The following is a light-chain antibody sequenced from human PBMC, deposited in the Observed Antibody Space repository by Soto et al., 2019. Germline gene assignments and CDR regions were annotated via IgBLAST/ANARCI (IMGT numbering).Light chain of an antibody. CDR2: DAS. CDR1: PSVSKY. Sequence: EIVLPQSPATLSWSPGERATLYCRASPSVSKYLAWYQQKPGQAPRLRIYDASNRATGIPARFSGSGSGTDFTLTISSLEPQDFAVYYCQQRSNWPPLTFGGGTKVEIK. CDR3: QQRSNWPPLT. J-gene: IGKJ4*01. V-gene: IGKV3-11*01.